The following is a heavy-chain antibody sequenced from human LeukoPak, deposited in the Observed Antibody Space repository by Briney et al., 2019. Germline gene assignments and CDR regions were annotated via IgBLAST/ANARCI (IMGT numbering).Heavy chain of an antibody. J-gene: IGHJ4*02. D-gene: IGHD5-24*01. CDR1: GFTFRSYW. CDR3: AGTRWLQSAIDY. V-gene: IGHV3-7*01. CDR2: IKQDGSEK. Sequence: PGGALRLSCAASGFTFRSYWMSWVRQAPGKGLEWVANIKQDGSEKYYVDSVKGRFTISRDNAKNSLYVQMNSLRAEDTAVYYCAGTRWLQSAIDYWGQGTLVTVSS.